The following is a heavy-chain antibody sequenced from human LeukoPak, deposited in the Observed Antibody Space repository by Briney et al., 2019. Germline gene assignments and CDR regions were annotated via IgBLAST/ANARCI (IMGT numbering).Heavy chain of an antibody. J-gene: IGHJ4*02. CDR3: ARRDCSTTSCYGYYFDY. CDR2: IYLGDSEL. CDR1: EYRFTSYW. V-gene: IGHV5-51*01. D-gene: IGHD2-2*01. Sequence: GESLKISCKGPEYRFTSYWIAWVRQMPGKGLEWMGVIYLGDSELRYSRSFQGQVSISADKSINTAYLQWGSLKASDTAMYYCARRDCSTTSCYGYYFDYWGQGTLVTVSS.